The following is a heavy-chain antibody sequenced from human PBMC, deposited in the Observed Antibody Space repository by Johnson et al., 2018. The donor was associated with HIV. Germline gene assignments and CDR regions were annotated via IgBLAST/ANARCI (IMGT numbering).Heavy chain of an antibody. V-gene: IGHV3-30*03. J-gene: IGHJ3*02. CDR3: ARVRGGRENAFDI. D-gene: IGHD1-26*01. CDR2: ISYDGSNI. Sequence: WIRQAPGKGLEWVSVISYDGSNIYYADSVKCRFTISRDTSKNTMSLQMNSPRGEDTAVYYCARVRGGRENAFDIWGQGTMVTVSS.